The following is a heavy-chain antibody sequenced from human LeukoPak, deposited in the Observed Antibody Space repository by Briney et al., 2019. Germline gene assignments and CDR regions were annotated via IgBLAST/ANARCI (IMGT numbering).Heavy chain of an antibody. CDR1: GGSISTYY. D-gene: IGHD4-17*01. CDR3: ARHSRYGDFDY. V-gene: IGHV4-59*08. Sequence: SETLSLTCTVSGGSISTYYWSWIRQPPGKGLEWIAYIYYSGSTSYNPSLKTRVTISVDMSKNQFSLKLSTVTAADTAVYYCARHSRYGDFDYWGQGTLLTVSS. J-gene: IGHJ4*02. CDR2: IYYSGST.